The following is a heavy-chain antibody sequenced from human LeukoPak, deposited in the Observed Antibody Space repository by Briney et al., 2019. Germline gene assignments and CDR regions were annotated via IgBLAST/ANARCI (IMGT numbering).Heavy chain of an antibody. Sequence: ASVKVSCKASGYTFTSYDINWVRQATGQGLEWMGWMNPNSGNTGYAQMFQGRLTMTRNTSINTAYMELSSLRSEDTAVYYCARAMVRGVSYYYYMDVWGKGTTVTISS. D-gene: IGHD3-10*01. J-gene: IGHJ6*03. V-gene: IGHV1-8*01. CDR1: GYTFTSYD. CDR2: MNPNSGNT. CDR3: ARAMVRGVSYYYYMDV.